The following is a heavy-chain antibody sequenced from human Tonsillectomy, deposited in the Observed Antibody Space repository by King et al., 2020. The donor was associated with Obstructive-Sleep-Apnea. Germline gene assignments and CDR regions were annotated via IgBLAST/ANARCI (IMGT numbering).Heavy chain of an antibody. V-gene: IGHV3-30*18. CDR2: ISYDGSNK. CDR3: AKDMVRGFSTGAHYYGMDV. D-gene: IGHD3-10*01. Sequence: VQLVESGGGVVQPGRSLRLSCAASGFTFSTYGTHWVRQAPGKGLEWVAMISYDGSNKYYADSVKGRFTISRDNSKNTLYLQMNRLRAEDTAVYFCAKDMVRGFSTGAHYYGMDVWGQGTTVTVSS. J-gene: IGHJ6*02. CDR1: GFTFSTYG.